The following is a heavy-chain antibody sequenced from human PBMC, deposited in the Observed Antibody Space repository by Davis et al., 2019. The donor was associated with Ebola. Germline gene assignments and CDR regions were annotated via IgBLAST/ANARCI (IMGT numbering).Heavy chain of an antibody. CDR3: ARGPRKMATTNFDY. Sequence: GESLIISCAASGFSFSDYYMSWIRQAPGKGLEWVSYISISSGFTNYADSVKGRFTISRDNAKNSLYLQMNSLRAEDTAVYYCARGPRKMATTNFDYWGQGTLVTVSS. J-gene: IGHJ4*02. V-gene: IGHV3-11*06. CDR2: ISISSGFT. CDR1: GFSFSDYY. D-gene: IGHD5-24*01.